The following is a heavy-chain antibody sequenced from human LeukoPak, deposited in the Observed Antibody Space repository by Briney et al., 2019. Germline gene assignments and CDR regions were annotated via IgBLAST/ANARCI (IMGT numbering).Heavy chain of an antibody. V-gene: IGHV4-34*01. Sequence: SETLSLTCAVYGGSFSGYYWSWIRQPPGKGLEWIGEINHSGSTNYNPSLKSRVTISVDTSKNQFSLKLSSVTAADTAVYYCARLNPHYIRVYYFDSWGQGTLVTVSS. CDR2: INHSGST. D-gene: IGHD3-10*02. CDR3: ARLNPHYIRVYYFDS. CDR1: GGSFSGYY. J-gene: IGHJ4*02.